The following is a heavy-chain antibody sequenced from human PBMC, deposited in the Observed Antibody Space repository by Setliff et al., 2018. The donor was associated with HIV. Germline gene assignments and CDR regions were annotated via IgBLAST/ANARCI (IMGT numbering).Heavy chain of an antibody. CDR1: GYTFTDYY. V-gene: IGHV1-2*06. CDR3: ARVPSGAAGLVRAGFYF. CDR2: INPNSGGT. D-gene: IGHD6-25*01. Sequence: ASVKVSCKASGYTFTDYYMHWVRQAPGQGLEWMGRINPNSGGTNYAQKFQGRVTMTRDTSISTAYLELSRLRSDDTATYYCARVPSGAAGLVRAGFYFWGQGTLVTVSS. J-gene: IGHJ4*01.